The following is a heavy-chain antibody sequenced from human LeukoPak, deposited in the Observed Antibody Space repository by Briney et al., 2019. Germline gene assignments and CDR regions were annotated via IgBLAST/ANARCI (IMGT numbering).Heavy chain of an antibody. CDR1: GFTFSNAW. CDR3: TTAYYDILTGYLDAFDI. CDR2: IKSKTDGGTT. Sequence: PGGSLRLSCAASGFTFSNAWMSWVRQAPGKGLEWVGRIKSKTDGGTTDYAAPVKGRFTISRDDSKNTLNLQMNSLKTEDTAVYYCTTAYYDILTGYLDAFDIWGQGTMVTVSS. V-gene: IGHV3-15*01. D-gene: IGHD3-9*01. J-gene: IGHJ3*02.